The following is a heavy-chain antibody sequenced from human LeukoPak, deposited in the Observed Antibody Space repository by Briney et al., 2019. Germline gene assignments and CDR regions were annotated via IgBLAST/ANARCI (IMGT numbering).Heavy chain of an antibody. J-gene: IGHJ4*02. CDR3: AREVATGAGAYNY. D-gene: IGHD4-23*01. CDR1: GFTFSNYW. Sequence: GGSLRLSCAASGFTFSNYWMAWVRQAPGKGLEWVANVEKDGSGKNYVDSVKGRFIISRDNAKNSLYLQMNSLRVEDTAVYFCAREVATGAGAYNYWGQGTLVTVSS. V-gene: IGHV3-7*01. CDR2: VEKDGSGK.